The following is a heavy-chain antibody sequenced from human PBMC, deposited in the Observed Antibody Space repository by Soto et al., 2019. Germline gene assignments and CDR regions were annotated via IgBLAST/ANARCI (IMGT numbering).Heavy chain of an antibody. V-gene: IGHV3-74*01. CDR3: ARDSGYGYYFDY. J-gene: IGHJ4*02. D-gene: IGHD5-12*01. CDR1: GFTFSSYW. CDR2: INSDGSST. Sequence: EVQLVESGGGLVQPGGSLRLSCAASGFTFSSYWMHWVRQAPGKGLVWVSRINSDGSSTSYADSVKGRFTITSDNAKNTLYLQMNSLRAEDTAVYYCARDSGYGYYFDYWGQGTLVTVSS.